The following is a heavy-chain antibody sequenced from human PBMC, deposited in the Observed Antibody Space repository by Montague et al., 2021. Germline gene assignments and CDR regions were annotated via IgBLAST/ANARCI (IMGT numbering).Heavy chain of an antibody. V-gene: IGHV3-30-3*01. CDR1: GFTFSTFP. CDR2: ISHDGSNK. J-gene: IGHJ5*02. Sequence: SLRLSCAASGFTFSTFPMHWVRQAPGKGLEWVALISHDGSNKYYADSVRGRITVSRDNSKNTLYLQTSSLRADDTAVYYCARWRVYYDSSGYAAWGRGTLVTVSS. CDR3: ARWRVYYDSSGYAA. D-gene: IGHD3-22*01.